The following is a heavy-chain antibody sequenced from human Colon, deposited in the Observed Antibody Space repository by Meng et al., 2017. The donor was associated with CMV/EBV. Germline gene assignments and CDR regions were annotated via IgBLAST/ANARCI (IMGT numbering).Heavy chain of an antibody. CDR3: ARGRGTKLLFDY. Sequence: LQQSGPGLGKPSETLPLTCTVSGGSISTSNYYWGWIRQPPGKGLEWIGSIYYGGKTYYNPSLESRVSISVDTSQNQFSLRLSSATAADSAVYFCARGRGTKLLFDYWGQGTLVTVSS. CDR1: GGSISTSNYY. J-gene: IGHJ4*02. V-gene: IGHV4-39*07. D-gene: IGHD3-16*01. CDR2: IYYGGKT.